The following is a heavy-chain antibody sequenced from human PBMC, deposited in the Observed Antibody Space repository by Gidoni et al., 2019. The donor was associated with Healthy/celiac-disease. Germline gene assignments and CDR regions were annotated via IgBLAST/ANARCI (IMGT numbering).Heavy chain of an antibody. CDR1: GFAFNSFA. Sequence: EVQLLESGGGVVQPGGSLRLSCAASGFAFNSFAINWVRQAPGKGLEWVSGIGGSGGSNSYADSVKGRFTISRDNSKNTLYRQMNSLRAEDTAVYYCAKGRPYYYDSSGSSAFDIWGQGTMVTVSS. V-gene: IGHV3-23*01. CDR3: AKGRPYYYDSSGSSAFDI. CDR2: IGGSGGSN. D-gene: IGHD3-22*01. J-gene: IGHJ3*02.